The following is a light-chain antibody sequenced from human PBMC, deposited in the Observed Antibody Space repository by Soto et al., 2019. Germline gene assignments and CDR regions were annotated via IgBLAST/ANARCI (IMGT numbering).Light chain of an antibody. Sequence: EIVMTQSPATLSVSPGERATLSCRASQSVSSNLAWYQQKPGQAPRLLIYGASTRATGIPARFSGSGSGAEFTLTISSLQSEDFAIYYCQQYNNWSTFGQETRLEIK. V-gene: IGKV3-15*01. J-gene: IGKJ5*01. CDR2: GAS. CDR3: QQYNNWST. CDR1: QSVSSN.